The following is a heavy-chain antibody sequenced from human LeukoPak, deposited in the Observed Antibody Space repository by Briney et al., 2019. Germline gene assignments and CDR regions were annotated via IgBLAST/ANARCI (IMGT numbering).Heavy chain of an antibody. D-gene: IGHD3-22*01. CDR2: IHHSGST. CDR3: ARSYYDSSGYYYAWFDP. Sequence: SETLSLTCVVPGYSISSGYYWGWIRQPPGKGLEWIGSIHHSGSTYYNPSLKSRITISVDTSKNQFSLKLSSVTAADTAVYYCARSYYDSSGYYYAWFDPWGQGTLVTVSS. V-gene: IGHV4-38-2*01. J-gene: IGHJ5*02. CDR1: GYSISSGYY.